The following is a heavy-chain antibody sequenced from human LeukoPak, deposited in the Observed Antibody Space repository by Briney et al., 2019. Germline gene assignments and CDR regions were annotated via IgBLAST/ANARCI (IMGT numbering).Heavy chain of an antibody. V-gene: IGHV3-23*01. Sequence: PGGSLRLSCAASGFTFSSYAMSWVRQAPGKGLEWVADISGSGDSTYYADSVKGRFTISRDNSKNTLYLQMNSLRAEDTALYYCAKSSYYDTSGSYREYYFDYWGQGALVTVSS. D-gene: IGHD3-22*01. CDR1: GFTFSSYA. CDR2: ISGSGDST. CDR3: AKSSYYDTSGSYREYYFDY. J-gene: IGHJ4*02.